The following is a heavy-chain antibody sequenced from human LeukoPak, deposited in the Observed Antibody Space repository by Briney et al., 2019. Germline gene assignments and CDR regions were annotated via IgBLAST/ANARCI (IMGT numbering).Heavy chain of an antibody. D-gene: IGHD6-19*01. CDR3: ARSDSSGRYGGYHYYYMDV. CDR2: ISAYNGNT. Sequence: ASVKVSCKASGYTFTSYGFTWVRQAPGQGLEWMGWISAYNGNTNHAQKPQGRVTMTTDTSTSTAYMELRSLRSDDTAVYYCARSDSSGRYGGYHYYYMDVWGKGTTVTVSS. CDR1: GYTFTSYG. J-gene: IGHJ6*03. V-gene: IGHV1-18*01.